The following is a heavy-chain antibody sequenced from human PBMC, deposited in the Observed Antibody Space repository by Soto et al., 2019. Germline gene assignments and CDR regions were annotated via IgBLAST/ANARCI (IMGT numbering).Heavy chain of an antibody. CDR1: GYGFTTYG. Sequence: QVHLVQSGAEVKKPGASVKVSCKGSGYGFTTYGITWVRQAPGQGLEWMAWISAHNGNTNYAQKLQGRVTVTRDTSTSTAYMELTSLRSDDTAVYYWAGGRYGDYWGQGALVTVSS. J-gene: IGHJ4*02. CDR2: ISAHNGNT. V-gene: IGHV1-18*01. D-gene: IGHD1-1*01. CDR3: AGGRYGDY.